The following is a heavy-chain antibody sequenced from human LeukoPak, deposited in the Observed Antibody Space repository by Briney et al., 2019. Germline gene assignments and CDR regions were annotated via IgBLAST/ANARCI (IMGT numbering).Heavy chain of an antibody. CDR3: ARRYYDFWSGGYYYYMDV. J-gene: IGHJ6*03. D-gene: IGHD3-3*01. V-gene: IGHV4-34*01. CDR2: INHSGST. Sequence: SETLSLTCAVYGGSFSGYYWSWIRQPPGKGLEWIGEINHSGSTNCNPSLKSRVTISVDTSKNQFSLKLSSVTAADTAVYYCARRYYDFWSGGYYYYMDVWGKGTTVTVSS. CDR1: GGSFSGYY.